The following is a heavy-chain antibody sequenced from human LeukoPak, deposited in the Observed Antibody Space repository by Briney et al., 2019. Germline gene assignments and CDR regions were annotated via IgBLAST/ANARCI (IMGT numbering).Heavy chain of an antibody. CDR3: ARDPNYGSGSYYFDSVY. V-gene: IGHV1-46*01. Sequence: ASVKVSCKASGYTFTSYYMHWVRQAPGQGLEWMGIINPSGGSTSYARKFQGRVTMTRDTSTSTVYMELSSLRSEDTAVYYCARDPNYGSGSYYFDSVYWGQGTLVTVSS. D-gene: IGHD3-10*01. J-gene: IGHJ4*02. CDR1: GYTFTSYY. CDR2: INPSGGST.